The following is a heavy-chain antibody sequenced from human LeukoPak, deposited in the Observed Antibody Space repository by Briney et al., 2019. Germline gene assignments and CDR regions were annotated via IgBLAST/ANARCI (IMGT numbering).Heavy chain of an antibody. J-gene: IGHJ3*02. D-gene: IGHD2-2*01. CDR2: ISGSGGST. Sequence: PGGSLRLSCAASGFTFSSYAMSWVRQAPGKGLEWVSAISGSGGSTYYADSVKGRFTISRDNSKNTLYLQMNSLRAEDTAVYYCAKVPWNRLGYCSSTSCHTGAFDIWGQGTMVTVSS. CDR3: AKVPWNRLGYCSSTSCHTGAFDI. V-gene: IGHV3-23*01. CDR1: GFTFSSYA.